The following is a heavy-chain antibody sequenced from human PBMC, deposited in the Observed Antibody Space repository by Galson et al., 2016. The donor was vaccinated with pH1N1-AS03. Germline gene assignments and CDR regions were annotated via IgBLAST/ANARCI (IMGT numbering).Heavy chain of an antibody. CDR1: GFTFSTYW. V-gene: IGHV3-7*01. Sequence: SLRLSCAASGFTFSTYWMSWVRQAPGKGLEWVASMNQGGSERYYVDSVKGRFTISRDNAKNSLYLQMNSLRTEDTAVYYCAKDAMSGGIVVLYNWFDSWGPGTLVTVSS. CDR3: AKDAMSGGIVVLYNWFDS. D-gene: IGHD3-16*02. CDR2: MNQGGSER. J-gene: IGHJ5*01.